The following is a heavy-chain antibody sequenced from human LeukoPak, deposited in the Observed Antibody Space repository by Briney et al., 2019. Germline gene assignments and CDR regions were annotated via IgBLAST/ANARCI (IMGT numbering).Heavy chain of an antibody. CDR2: IKQDGSEK. V-gene: IGHV3-7*01. Sequence: PGGSLRLSCVASGFTISSYWMSWVRQAPGKGLEWVANIKQDGSEKYYVDSVKGRFTISRDNAKNSLYLQMNSLRAEDTAVYYCARDRPQTKRILGATTNYYCYYYMDVWGKGTTVTISS. CDR3: ARDRPQTKRILGATTNYYCYYYMDV. D-gene: IGHD1-26*01. J-gene: IGHJ6*03. CDR1: GFTISSYW.